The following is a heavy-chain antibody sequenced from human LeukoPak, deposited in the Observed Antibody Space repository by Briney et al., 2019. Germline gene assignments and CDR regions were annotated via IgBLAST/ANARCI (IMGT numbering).Heavy chain of an antibody. V-gene: IGHV4-4*07. CDR1: GASISGYY. CDR2: IYNSGST. CDR3: ARDLTTPPYNWFDP. Sequence: NTSETLSLTCTVSGASISGYYWSWIRQPAGKGLEWIGRIYNSGSTIYNPSLKSRVTVSADTSKNQFSLKLSSVTAADTAVYYCARDLTTPPYNWFDPWGQGILVTVSS. D-gene: IGHD4/OR15-4a*01. J-gene: IGHJ5*02.